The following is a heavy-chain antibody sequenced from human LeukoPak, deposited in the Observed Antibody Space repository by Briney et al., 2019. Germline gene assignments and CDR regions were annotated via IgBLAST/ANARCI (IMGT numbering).Heavy chain of an antibody. D-gene: IGHD1-26*01. J-gene: IGHJ6*03. CDR3: ARDPYSGSYGPYYYYYMDV. Sequence: PGGSLRLSCAASGVTFSTYEMHWVRQAPGKGLEWVSYITGSGSTIYYADSVEGRFTISRDNAKNSLYLQMDSLRVEDTAVYYCARDPYSGSYGPYYYYYMDVWGKGTTVTISS. CDR1: GVTFSTYE. CDR2: ITGSGSTI. V-gene: IGHV3-48*03.